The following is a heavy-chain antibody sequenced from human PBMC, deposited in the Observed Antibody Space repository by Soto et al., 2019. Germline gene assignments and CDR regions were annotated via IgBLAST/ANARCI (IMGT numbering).Heavy chain of an antibody. CDR2: IIPIFGTA. CDR1: GGTFSSYA. V-gene: IGHV1-69*13. CDR3: ASSIYGSSWEFDY. Sequence: SVKVSCKASGGTFSSYATSWVRQAPGQGLEWMGGIIPIFGTANYAQKFQGRVTITADESTSTAYMELSSLRSEDTAVYYCASSIYGSSWEFDYWGQGTLVTVSS. D-gene: IGHD6-13*01. J-gene: IGHJ4*02.